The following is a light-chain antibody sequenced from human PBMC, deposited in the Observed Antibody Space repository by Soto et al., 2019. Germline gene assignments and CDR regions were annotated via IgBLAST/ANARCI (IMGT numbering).Light chain of an antibody. CDR2: EVN. CDR1: SSDVGRYES. Sequence: QSVLTQPPSASGSPGQSVTISCTGTSSDVGRYESVSWYQQHPGKAPKLMIYEVNKRLSGVPDRFSGAKSGNTASLTVSGLQAEDEADYYCSSYAGSNNLVFGGGTQLTVL. CDR3: SSYAGSNNLV. V-gene: IGLV2-8*01. J-gene: IGLJ2*01.